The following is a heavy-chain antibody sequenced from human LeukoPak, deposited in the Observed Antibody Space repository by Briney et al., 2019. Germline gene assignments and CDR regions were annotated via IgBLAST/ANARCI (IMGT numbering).Heavy chain of an antibody. Sequence: PSETLSLTCAVYGGSFSGYYWGWIRQPPGKGLEWIGSIYHSGSTYYNPSLKSRVTISVDTSKNQFSLKLSSVTAADTAVYYCASRSFGDYAPYFDYWGQGTLVTVSS. V-gene: IGHV4-38-2*01. CDR1: GGSFSGYY. CDR3: ASRSFGDYAPYFDY. CDR2: IYHSGST. D-gene: IGHD4-17*01. J-gene: IGHJ4*02.